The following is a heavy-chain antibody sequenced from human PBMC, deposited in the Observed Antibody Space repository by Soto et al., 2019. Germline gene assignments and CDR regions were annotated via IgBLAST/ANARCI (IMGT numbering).Heavy chain of an antibody. CDR1: GGSFSGYY. CDR3: ARDLRGSSSSTA. CDR2: INHSGST. V-gene: IGHV4-34*01. D-gene: IGHD6-6*01. J-gene: IGHJ4*02. Sequence: PSETLSLTCAVYGGSFSGYYWSWIRQPPGKGLEWIGEINHSGSTNYNPSLKSRVTISVDTSKNQFSLKLSSVTAADTAVYDCARDLRGSSSSTAWGQGTLVTVSS.